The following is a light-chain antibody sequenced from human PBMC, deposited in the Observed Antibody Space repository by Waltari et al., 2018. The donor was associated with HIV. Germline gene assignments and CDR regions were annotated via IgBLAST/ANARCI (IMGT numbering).Light chain of an antibody. CDR2: KDS. CDR1: QLGDKL. CDR3: QAWDRSVV. V-gene: IGLV3-1*01. J-gene: IGLJ2*01. Sequence: SYELTQPPSVSVSPGQTASITCSGDQLGDKLVCWYQQRPGQPPVLVMYKDSKRPSGIPERFSGSNSGHTATLTITGTQSMDEADYYCQAWDRSVVFGGGTKLTVL.